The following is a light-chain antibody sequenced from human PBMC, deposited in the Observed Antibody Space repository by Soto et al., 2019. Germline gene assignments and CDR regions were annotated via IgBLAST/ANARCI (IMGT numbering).Light chain of an antibody. V-gene: IGLV2-8*01. Sequence: QSALTQPPSASGSPGQSVTISCTGTSSDVGGYNYVSWYQQHPGKAPKLMIYEVSKRPSGVPDRFSGSKSGNTAFLTVSGLQAEEEADYYCNSYAGSNNWVFGGGTKLTVL. J-gene: IGLJ3*02. CDR2: EVS. CDR1: SSDVGGYNY. CDR3: NSYAGSNNWV.